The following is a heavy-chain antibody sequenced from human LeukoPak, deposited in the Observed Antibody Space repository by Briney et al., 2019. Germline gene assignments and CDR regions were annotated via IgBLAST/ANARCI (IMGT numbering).Heavy chain of an antibody. Sequence: PSETLSLTCAVYGGSFSGYYWSWIRQPPGKGLEWIGEIHHSGSTNYNPSLKSRVTISVDTSKNQFSLKLSSVTAADTAVYYCARGRQQLAPYYYYYMDVWGKGTTVTVSS. J-gene: IGHJ6*03. CDR2: IHHSGST. CDR1: GGSFSGYY. V-gene: IGHV4-34*01. CDR3: ARGRQQLAPYYYYYMDV. D-gene: IGHD6-13*01.